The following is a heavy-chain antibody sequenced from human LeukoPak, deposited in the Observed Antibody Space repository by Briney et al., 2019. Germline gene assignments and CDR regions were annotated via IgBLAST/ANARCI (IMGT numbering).Heavy chain of an antibody. CDR3: ARKPLSGGYGGTIDY. D-gene: IGHD5-12*01. CDR2: ISAEGDIQ. V-gene: IGHV3-30-3*01. Sequence: GGSLRLSCAATGFRFSSYDMHWVRQAPGKGLEWVAAISAEGDIQIYLDSVMGRFTISRDNAKKSLYLQMNSLRAEDTAIYYCARKPLSGGYGGTIDYWGQGTLVTVSS. CDR1: GFRFSSYD. J-gene: IGHJ4*02.